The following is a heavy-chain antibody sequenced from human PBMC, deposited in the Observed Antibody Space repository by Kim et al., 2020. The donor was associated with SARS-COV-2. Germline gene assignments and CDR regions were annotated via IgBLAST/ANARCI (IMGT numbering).Heavy chain of an antibody. CDR3: AHNIWSSHNFYY. J-gene: IGHJ4*02. Sequence: SGPTLVEPTQTLTLTCTFSGFSLRTSGVGVGWIRQPPGKALEWLALIYWDADERYSPSLRSRLTITKDTSKNQVVLTMTNMDPVDTATYYCAHNIWSSHNFYYWGQGTLVTVSS. V-gene: IGHV2-5*02. D-gene: IGHD3-3*01. CDR1: GFSLRTSGVG. CDR2: IYWDADE.